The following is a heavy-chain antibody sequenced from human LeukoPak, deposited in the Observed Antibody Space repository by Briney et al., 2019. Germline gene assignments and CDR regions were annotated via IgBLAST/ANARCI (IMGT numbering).Heavy chain of an antibody. CDR3: AKNYYGSGSYSDY. D-gene: IGHD3-10*01. CDR2: IRYDGSNK. J-gene: IGHJ4*02. V-gene: IGHV3-30*02. Sequence: GGSLRLSCAASGFTFSSYAMHWVRQAPGKGLEWVAFIRYDGSNKYYAESVKGRFTISRDNSKNTLYLQMNSLRAEDTAVYYCAKNYYGSGSYSDYWGQGTLVTVSS. CDR1: GFTFSSYA.